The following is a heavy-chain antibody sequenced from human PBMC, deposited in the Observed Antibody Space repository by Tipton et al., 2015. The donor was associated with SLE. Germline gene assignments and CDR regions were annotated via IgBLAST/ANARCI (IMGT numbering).Heavy chain of an antibody. J-gene: IGHJ3*02. CDR2: INPSGGST. V-gene: IGHV1-46*01. D-gene: IGHD4-11*01. CDR3: ARGSDYLRAFDI. Sequence: QLVQSGAEVKKPGASVKVSCKASGYTFTSYGISWVRQAPGQGLEWMGIINPSGGSTTYAQKLQGRVTMTRDTSTSTVYMELSSLRSEDTAVYYCARGSDYLRAFDIWGQGTMVTVSS. CDR1: GYTFTSYG.